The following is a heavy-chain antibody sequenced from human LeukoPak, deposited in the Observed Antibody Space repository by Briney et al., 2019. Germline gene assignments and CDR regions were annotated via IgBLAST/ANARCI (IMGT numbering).Heavy chain of an antibody. CDR1: GYNFISYY. Sequence: ASVKVSCKASGYNFISYYMHWVRQAPGQGLEWMGIINPSGGSTSYAQKFQDRVTMTRDTSTSTVYMELRSLKSEDAAVYYCAREDVVLVDAVRYYYYGMDVWGQGTTVTVSS. V-gene: IGHV1-46*01. D-gene: IGHD2-8*01. CDR3: AREDVVLVDAVRYYYYGMDV. CDR2: INPSGGST. J-gene: IGHJ6*02.